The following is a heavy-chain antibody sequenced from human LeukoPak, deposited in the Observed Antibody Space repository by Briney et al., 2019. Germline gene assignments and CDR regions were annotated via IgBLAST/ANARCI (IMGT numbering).Heavy chain of an antibody. CDR2: FTSSSRSI. D-gene: IGHD1-7*01. CDR1: GFTFSSYS. V-gene: IGHV3-21*01. Sequence: NPGGSLRLSCAASGFTFSSYSMTWVRQAPGKGLEWVSSFTSSSRSIYYADSVKGRFTISRDNAKNSLYLQMNSLRAEDTAVYYCARDRGPPELELPLAAFDYWGQGTLVTVSS. CDR3: ARDRGPPELELPLAAFDY. J-gene: IGHJ4*02.